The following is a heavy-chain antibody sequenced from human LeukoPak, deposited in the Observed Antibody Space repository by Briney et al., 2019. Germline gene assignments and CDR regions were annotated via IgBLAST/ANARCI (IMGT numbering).Heavy chain of an antibody. Sequence: GGSLRLSCAASGFTFGDHAMHWVRQAPGKGLEWVAGITWNGRSKDYADSVNGRFTVSRDNANNLLFLQLDGVKTEDTAFYCCATGEILGGLTGWPSMGGQGTVVTVS. J-gene: IGHJ4*02. CDR2: ITWNGRSK. D-gene: IGHD3-9*01. CDR1: GFTFGDHA. V-gene: IGHV3-9*01. CDR3: ATGEILGGLTGWPSM.